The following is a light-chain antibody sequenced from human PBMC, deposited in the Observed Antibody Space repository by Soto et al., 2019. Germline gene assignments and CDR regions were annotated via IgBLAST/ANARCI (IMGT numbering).Light chain of an antibody. CDR2: DVS. J-gene: IGLJ3*02. V-gene: IGLV2-11*01. Sequence: QSVLTQPLSVSGSPGQSVTIACTGTSCDVGGYNYVYWYQQQPAKAPKLVICDVSKGPSGVPDRFSGPKSANMASLTISGLQGEDEADSDCWSYAGNALWVFGGGTHLPVL. CDR1: SCDVGGYNY. CDR3: WSYAGNALWV.